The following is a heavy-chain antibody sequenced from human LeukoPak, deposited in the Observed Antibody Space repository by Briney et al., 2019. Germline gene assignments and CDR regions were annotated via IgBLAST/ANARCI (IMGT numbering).Heavy chain of an antibody. CDR1: GYTFTSYG. D-gene: IGHD3-3*01. Sequence: ASVKVSCKASGYTFTSYGISWVRQAPGQGLEWMGRISAYNGNTNYAQKLQGRVTMTTDTSTSTAYMELRSLRSDDTAVYYCARLSTIFGVVPHYYGMDVWGQGTTVTVSS. CDR3: ARLSTIFGVVPHYYGMDV. J-gene: IGHJ6*02. V-gene: IGHV1-18*01. CDR2: ISAYNGNT.